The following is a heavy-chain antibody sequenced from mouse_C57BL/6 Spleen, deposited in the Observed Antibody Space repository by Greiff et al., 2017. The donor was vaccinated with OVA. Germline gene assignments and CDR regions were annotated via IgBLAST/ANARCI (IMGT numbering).Heavy chain of an antibody. D-gene: IGHD1-1*01. CDR2: IYPGSGNT. J-gene: IGHJ2*01. Sequence: QVQLQQSGPELVKPGASVKISCKASGYSFTSYYIHWVKQRPGQGLEWIGWIYPGSGNTEYNEKVKGKATLTADTSSSTAYMQLSRLTSEDSAVYYCARWNYGSSYFDYWGQGTTLTVSS. CDR3: ARWNYGSSYFDY. V-gene: IGHV1-66*01. CDR1: GYSFTSYY.